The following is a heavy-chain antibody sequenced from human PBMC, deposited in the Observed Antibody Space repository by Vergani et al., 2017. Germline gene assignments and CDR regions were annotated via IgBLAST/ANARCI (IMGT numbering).Heavy chain of an antibody. D-gene: IGHD1-1*01. CDR2: ISYDGNKK. J-gene: IGHJ6*03. CDR1: GFTLSNYD. V-gene: IGHV3-33*05. CDR3: ARDFLTRVTTLDYYYMGV. Sequence: QVQLVESGGGVVQRGGSLRLSCATSGFTLSNYDMQWIRQAPGKGLEWVSVISYDGNKKNYADSVKGRFTISSDNSKNTLYLEMNALRAEDTAVYYCARDFLTRVTTLDYYYMGVWGKGTTVTVSS.